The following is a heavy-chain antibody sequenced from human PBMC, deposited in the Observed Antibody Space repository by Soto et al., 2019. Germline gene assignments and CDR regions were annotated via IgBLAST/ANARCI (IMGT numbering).Heavy chain of an antibody. D-gene: IGHD3-22*01. CDR1: GGSISSGGYY. V-gene: IGHV4-31*03. CDR3: ASDSYYYDSSGYYLSY. CDR2: IYYSGST. J-gene: IGHJ4*02. Sequence: SETLSLTCTVSGGSISSGGYYWSWIRQHPGKGLEWIGYIYYSGSTYYNPSLKSRVTISVDTSKNQFSLKLSSVTAADTAVYYCASDSYYYDSSGYYLSYWGQGTLVTVSS.